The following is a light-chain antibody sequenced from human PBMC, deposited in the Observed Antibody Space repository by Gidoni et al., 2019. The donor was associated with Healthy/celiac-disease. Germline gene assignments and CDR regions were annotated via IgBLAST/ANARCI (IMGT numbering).Light chain of an antibody. J-gene: IGKJ4*01. CDR1: QSISSW. V-gene: IGKV1-5*03. Sequence: DIQMTQSPSTLSASVGDRVTITCRASQSISSWLAWYQQKAGKAPKLLIYKASSLESGVPSGFSGSASGTEFTLTISSLQPDDFATYYCQQYDSYPLTFXGXTKVEIK. CDR3: QQYDSYPLT. CDR2: KAS.